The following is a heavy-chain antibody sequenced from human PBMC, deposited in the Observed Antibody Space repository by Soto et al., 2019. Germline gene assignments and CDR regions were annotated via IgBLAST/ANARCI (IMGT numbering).Heavy chain of an antibody. CDR2: IIPIFGTA. CDR1: GGTFSSYA. Sequence: SVKVSCKASGGTFSSYAISWVRQAPGQGLEWMGGIIPIFGTANYAQKYQGRVTITADKSTSTAYMEMSSLRSEDTAVYYCARLIAARRDYYYYGMDVWGQGTKVTVSS. V-gene: IGHV1-69*06. J-gene: IGHJ6*02. D-gene: IGHD6-6*01. CDR3: ARLIAARRDYYYYGMDV.